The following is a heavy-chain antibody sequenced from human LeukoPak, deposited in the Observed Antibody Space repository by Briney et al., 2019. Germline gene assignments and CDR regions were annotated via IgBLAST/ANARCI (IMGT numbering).Heavy chain of an antibody. J-gene: IGHJ4*02. CDR2: IYYSGGT. V-gene: IGHV4-59*01. D-gene: IGHD1-1*01. Sequence: SETLSLTCTVSGVTLKSYYWSWIRQPPGKPLEWIGYIYYSGGTNYNHSLKSRVTISVDTSKNQFSLKLRSVTAADTALYYCARVDDWNALEYWGQGTLVTVSS. CDR1: GVTLKSYY. CDR3: ARVDDWNALEY.